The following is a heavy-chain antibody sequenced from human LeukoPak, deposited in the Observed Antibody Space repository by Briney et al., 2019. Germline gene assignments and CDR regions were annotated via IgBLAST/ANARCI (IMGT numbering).Heavy chain of an antibody. Sequence: QSGRSLRLSCAASGFTFSSYAMHWVRQAPGKGLEWVAVIWYDGSNKYYADSVKGRFTISRDNSKNTLYLQMNSLRAEDTAVYYCATEWLRFVGDDYWGQGTLVTVSS. CDR1: GFTFSSYA. J-gene: IGHJ4*02. V-gene: IGHV3-33*08. D-gene: IGHD5-12*01. CDR2: IWYDGSNK. CDR3: ATEWLRFVGDDY.